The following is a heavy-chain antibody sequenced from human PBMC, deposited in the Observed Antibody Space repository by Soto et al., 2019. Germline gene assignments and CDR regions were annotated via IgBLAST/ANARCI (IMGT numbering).Heavy chain of an antibody. Sequence: QVQLVQSGAEVKKPGSSVKVSCKASGGTFSSYTISWVRQAPGQGLEWMGRIIPILGIANYAQKFQGRVTITADKSTSTDYMELSSMRAEDTAVYYCARDPESGYAQSEYNWFDPWGQGTLVTVSS. J-gene: IGHJ5*02. V-gene: IGHV1-69*08. CDR1: GGTFSSYT. CDR3: ARDPESGYAQSEYNWFDP. D-gene: IGHD5-12*01. CDR2: IIPILGIA.